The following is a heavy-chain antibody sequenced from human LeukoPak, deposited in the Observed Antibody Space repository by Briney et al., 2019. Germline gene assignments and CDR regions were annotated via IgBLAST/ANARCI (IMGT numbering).Heavy chain of an antibody. CDR2: ISSSSNYI. J-gene: IGHJ4*02. Sequence: GGSLRLSCAASGFTFSSYNMNWVRQAPGKGLEWVSSISSSSNYIFYADSVKGRFTISRDNVKNSLYLQMNSLGAEDTAVYYCARVEASSGYDFDYWGQGTLVTVSS. D-gene: IGHD3-22*01. V-gene: IGHV3-21*01. CDR1: GFTFSSYN. CDR3: ARVEASSGYDFDY.